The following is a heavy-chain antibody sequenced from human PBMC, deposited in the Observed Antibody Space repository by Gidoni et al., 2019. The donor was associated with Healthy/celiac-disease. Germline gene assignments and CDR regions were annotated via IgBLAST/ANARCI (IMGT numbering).Heavy chain of an antibody. V-gene: IGHV4-59*01. Sequence: QVQLQESGPGLVKPQETLSLTCTVSGGSISSYYWSWIRQPPGKGLEWIGYIYYSGSTNYNPAHKSRVTISVDTSKNQYSLKLSSGTAADTAVYYCARTVAPGFRYYYMDVWGKGTTVTVSS. D-gene: IGHD6-19*01. CDR1: GGSISSYY. CDR3: ARTVAPGFRYYYMDV. J-gene: IGHJ6*03. CDR2: IYYSGST.